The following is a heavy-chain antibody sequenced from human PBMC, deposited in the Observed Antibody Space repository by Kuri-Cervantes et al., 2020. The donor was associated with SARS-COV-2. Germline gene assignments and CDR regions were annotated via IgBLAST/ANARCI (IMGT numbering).Heavy chain of an antibody. Sequence: GGSLRLSCAASVFTFGNSVIQWVRQAPGKGLERVSGISYDVTNIFYADSVRDRFSISRDNSKNTLYLQMNSLRAEDTAVYYCAKDRIDIGYYYHYYGMDVWGQGTTVTVSS. CDR1: VFTFGNSV. D-gene: IGHD2-15*01. CDR2: ISYDVTNI. V-gene: IGHV3-30-3*01. CDR3: AKDRIDIGYYYHYYGMDV. J-gene: IGHJ6*02.